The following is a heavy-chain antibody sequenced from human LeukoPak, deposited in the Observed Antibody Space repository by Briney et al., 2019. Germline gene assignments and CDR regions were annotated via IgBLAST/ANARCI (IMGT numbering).Heavy chain of an antibody. CDR2: IYTSGST. J-gene: IGHJ5*02. D-gene: IGHD6-19*01. CDR1: GGSISSYY. V-gene: IGHV4-4*07. Sequence: EPLSLTCPVSGGSISSYYWSWIRQPAGKGLEWIGRIYTSGSTNYNPSLKSRVTMSVDTSKNQFSLKLSSVTAADTAVYYCARDDQQWLVSWFDPWGQGTLVTVSS. CDR3: ARDDQQWLVSWFDP.